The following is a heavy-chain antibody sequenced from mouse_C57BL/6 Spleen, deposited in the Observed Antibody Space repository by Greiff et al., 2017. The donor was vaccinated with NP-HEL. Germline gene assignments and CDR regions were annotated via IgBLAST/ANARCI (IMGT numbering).Heavy chain of an antibody. CDR2: INPNNGGT. Sequence: EVQLVESGPELVKPGASVKIPCKASGYTFTDYNMDWVKQSHGKSLEWIGDINPNNGGTIYNQKFKGKATLTVDKSASTAYMELRSLTSEDTAVYYCARWVYYDYGRYFDVWGTGTTVTVSS. CDR1: GYTFTDYN. CDR3: ARWVYYDYGRYFDV. V-gene: IGHV1-18*01. J-gene: IGHJ1*03. D-gene: IGHD2-4*01.